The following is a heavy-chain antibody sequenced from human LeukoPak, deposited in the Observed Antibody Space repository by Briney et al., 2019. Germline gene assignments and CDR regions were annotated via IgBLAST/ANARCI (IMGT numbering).Heavy chain of an antibody. J-gene: IGHJ4*02. V-gene: IGHV1-3*01. Sequence: GASVKVSCTASGYTFIKYAIHWVRQAPGQRLEWMGWINAHNGDTKYSQKFQGRVAITRDTSASIVYMELSTLRFGDTAVYYCARGSTSDWPLEYWGRGTLVTVSS. CDR1: GYTFIKYA. D-gene: IGHD2-21*02. CDR2: INAHNGDT. CDR3: ARGSTSDWPLEY.